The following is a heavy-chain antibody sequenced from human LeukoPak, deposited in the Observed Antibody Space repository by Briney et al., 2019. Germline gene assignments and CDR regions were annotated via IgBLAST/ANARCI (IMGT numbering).Heavy chain of an antibody. CDR1: GYTFNTYN. J-gene: IGHJ4*02. CDR3: ARQSTRLFNTGSYYPPPACDY. V-gene: IGHV1-18*01. Sequence: ASVKVSCKASGYTFNTYNINWVRQAPGQGLEWMGWISTYNDNTNYAQKFQGRVTMTTDTSTSTAYMELRSLRSDDTAVYYCARQSTRLFNTGSYYPPPACDYWGQGTLVIVSS. CDR2: ISTYNDNT. D-gene: IGHD1-26*01.